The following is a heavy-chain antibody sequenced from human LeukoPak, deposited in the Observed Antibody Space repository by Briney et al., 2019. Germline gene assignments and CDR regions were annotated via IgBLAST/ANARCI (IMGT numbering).Heavy chain of an antibody. CDR1: GGSISSYY. CDR3: ARVPRLYAFDI. CDR2: IYYSGST. Sequence: SETLSLTCTVSGGSISSYYWSWIRQPPAKGLEWIGYIYYSGSTNYNPSLKSRVTISVDTSKNQFSLKLSSVTAADTAVYYCARVPRLYAFDIWGQGTMVTVSS. J-gene: IGHJ3*02. V-gene: IGHV4-59*01.